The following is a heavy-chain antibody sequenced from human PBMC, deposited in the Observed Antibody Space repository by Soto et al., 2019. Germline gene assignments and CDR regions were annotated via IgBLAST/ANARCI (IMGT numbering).Heavy chain of an antibody. D-gene: IGHD3-3*02. CDR2: ISWDGGST. CDR3: AKDISRYYYYYGMEV. J-gene: IGHJ6*02. V-gene: IGHV3-43*01. Sequence: SLRLSWTASEFTFDDYTMHWVLQNPFKGLELVSLISWDGGSTYYADSVKGRFTISRDNSKNSLYLQMNSLRTEDTALYYCAKDISRYYYYYGMEVWGQGTTVTVSS. CDR1: EFTFDDYT.